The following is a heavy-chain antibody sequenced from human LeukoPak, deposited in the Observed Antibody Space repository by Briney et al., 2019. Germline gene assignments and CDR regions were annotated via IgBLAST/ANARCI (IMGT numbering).Heavy chain of an antibody. V-gene: IGHV4-38-2*02. D-gene: IGHD3-3*01. J-gene: IGHJ3*02. CDR3: ARGGYDFWSGQTDAFDI. CDR2: INHRGST. CDR1: GYSISSGYH. Sequence: SETLSLTCTVSGYSISSGYHWSWIRQSPGKGLEWIGEINHRGSTNYNPSLKRRVTMSLDTSKNQFSLKLSSVTAADTAVYYCARGGYDFWSGQTDAFDIWGQGTMVTVSS.